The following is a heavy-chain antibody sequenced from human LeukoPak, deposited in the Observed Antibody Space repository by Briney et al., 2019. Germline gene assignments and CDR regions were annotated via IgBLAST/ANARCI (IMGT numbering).Heavy chain of an antibody. CDR2: ISGSGRNT. Sequence: GGSLRLSCAASGFTFSSYGMSWVRQAPGKGLEWVSAISGSGRNTYYADSVKGRFTISRDNSRSTVDLQMNSLRAEDTAVYYCAKDQDWRVYDYYDSSGCPFDYWGQGTLVTVSS. D-gene: IGHD3-22*01. J-gene: IGHJ4*02. CDR1: GFTFSSYG. V-gene: IGHV3-23*01. CDR3: AKDQDWRVYDYYDSSGCPFDY.